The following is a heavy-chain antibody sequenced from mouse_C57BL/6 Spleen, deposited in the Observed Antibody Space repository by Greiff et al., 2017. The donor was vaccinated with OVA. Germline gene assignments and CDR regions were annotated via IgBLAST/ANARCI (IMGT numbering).Heavy chain of an antibody. V-gene: IGHV1-9*01. CDR3: ASSTMITTKGFDY. CDR1: GYTFTGYW. J-gene: IGHJ3*01. D-gene: IGHD2-4*01. CDR2: IFPGSGST. Sequence: QVQLKESGAELMKPGASVKLSCKATGYTFTGYWIEWVKQRPGHGLEWIGEIFPGSGSTNYNEKFKGKATFTADTSTNTTYMQLSSLTTEDSAIYYYASSTMITTKGFDYWGQGTLVTVSA.